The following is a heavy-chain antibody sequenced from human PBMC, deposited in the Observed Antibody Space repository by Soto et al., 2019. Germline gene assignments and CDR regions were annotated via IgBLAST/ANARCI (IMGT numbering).Heavy chain of an antibody. CDR2: IYYSGST. CDR1: DGYISSGDYY. V-gene: IGHV4-30-4*08. D-gene: IGHD3-16*01. J-gene: IGHJ5*02. CDR3: ARVSMITFGGVILTPAPNNWFDP. Sequence: SETLSLTCTVSDGYISSGDYYRSWIRKPPGKGLEWIGYIYYSGSTYYNPSLKSRVTISVDTSKNQFSLKLSSVTAADTAVYYCARVSMITFGGVILTPAPNNWFDPWGEGTLVNVS.